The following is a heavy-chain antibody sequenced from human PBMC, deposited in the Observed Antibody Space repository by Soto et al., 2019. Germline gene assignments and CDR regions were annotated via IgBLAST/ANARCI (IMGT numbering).Heavy chain of an antibody. Sequence: GGSLRLSCAASGFSFSTYDMSWVRQAPGKGLEWVSAISGSGGTTYYADSVKGRFTISRDISKSTLYLQLNSLRADDTAVYYRAKVGKLTRAAASRYYFDYWGQGALVPVSS. V-gene: IGHV3-23*01. CDR3: AKVGKLTRAAASRYYFDY. J-gene: IGHJ4*02. CDR1: GFSFSTYD. D-gene: IGHD2-15*01. CDR2: ISGSGGTT.